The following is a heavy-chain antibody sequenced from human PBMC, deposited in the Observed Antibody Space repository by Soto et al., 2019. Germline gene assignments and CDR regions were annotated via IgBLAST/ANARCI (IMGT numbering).Heavy chain of an antibody. CDR2: IKQDGSEK. Sequence: CAACGVSISRCSLCCVRQAPGKGLEWVANIKQDGSEKYYVDSVKGRFTISRDNAKNSLYLQMNSLRAEDTAVYYCARANKYDFWSGYPFYYYYYMDVWGKGTTVTVSS. D-gene: IGHD3-3*01. CDR1: GVSISRCS. V-gene: IGHV3-7*01. CDR3: ARANKYDFWSGYPFYYYYYMDV. J-gene: IGHJ6*03.